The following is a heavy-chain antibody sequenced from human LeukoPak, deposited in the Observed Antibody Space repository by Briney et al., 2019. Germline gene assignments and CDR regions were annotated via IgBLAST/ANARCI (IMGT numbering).Heavy chain of an antibody. CDR2: IYYSGST. Sequence: SETLSLTCTVSGGSISSSSYYWGWIRQPPGKGLEWIGSIYYSGSTYYNPPLKSRVTISVDTSKNQFSLKLSSVTAADTAVYYCARGNYDYVWGSYRREFDYWGQGTLVTVSS. CDR3: ARGNYDYVWGSYRREFDY. D-gene: IGHD3-16*02. CDR1: GGSISSSSYY. V-gene: IGHV4-39*01. J-gene: IGHJ4*02.